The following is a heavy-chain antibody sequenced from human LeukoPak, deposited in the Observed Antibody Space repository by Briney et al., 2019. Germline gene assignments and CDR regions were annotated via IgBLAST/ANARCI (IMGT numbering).Heavy chain of an antibody. CDR3: ARVPYCSGGSCYSGYMDV. CDR1: GFTFSSYA. Sequence: GGSLRLSCAASGFTFSSYAMTWVRQAPGKGLEYVSAISSNGGSTYYANSVKGRFTISRDNSKNTLYLQMGSLRAEDMAVYYCARVPYCSGGSCYSGYMDVWGKGTTVTVSS. J-gene: IGHJ6*03. CDR2: ISSNGGST. D-gene: IGHD2-15*01. V-gene: IGHV3-64*01.